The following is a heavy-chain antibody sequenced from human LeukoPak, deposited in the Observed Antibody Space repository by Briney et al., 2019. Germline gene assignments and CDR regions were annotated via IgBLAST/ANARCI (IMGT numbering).Heavy chain of an antibody. V-gene: IGHV3-23*01. CDR3: AKDPLWFGESGENWFDP. CDR1: GFIFSHYW. CDR2: ISGSGGST. Sequence: PGGSLRLSCGASGFIFSHYWMSWVRQAPGKGLEWVSAISGSGGSTYYADSVKGRFTISRDNSKNTLYLQMNSLRAEDTAVYYCAKDPLWFGESGENWFDPWGQGTLVTVSS. D-gene: IGHD3-10*01. J-gene: IGHJ5*02.